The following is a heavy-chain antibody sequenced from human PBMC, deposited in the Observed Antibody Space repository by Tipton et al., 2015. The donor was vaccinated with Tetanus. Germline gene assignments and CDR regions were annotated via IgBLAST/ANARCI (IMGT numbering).Heavy chain of an antibody. CDR2: IDPYSGDT. CDR3: GRERGDYPFYGRDV. J-gene: IGHJ6*02. D-gene: IGHD2-21*01. CDR1: GYTFTGYY. Sequence: QLVQSGAELKKPGASVKVSCTASGYTFTGYYMYWVRQAPGQGLEWVGWIDPYSGDTIYAQNFQGRVTMTRVTSSSTVCMELSRLRSDDTAVYYCGRERGDYPFYGRDVWGPGNAVTVS. V-gene: IGHV1-2*02.